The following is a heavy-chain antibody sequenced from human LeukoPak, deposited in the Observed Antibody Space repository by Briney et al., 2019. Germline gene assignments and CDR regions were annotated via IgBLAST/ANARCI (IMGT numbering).Heavy chain of an antibody. Sequence: PGGSLRLSCAASGFTFSGSAMHWVRQASGKGLEWVGRIRSKANSYATAYAASVKGRFTISRDDSKNTAYLQMNSLKTKDTAVYYCTRLYCSGGSCYQDYFDYWGQGTLVTVSS. V-gene: IGHV3-73*01. CDR2: IRSKANSYAT. CDR3: TRLYCSGGSCYQDYFDY. CDR1: GFTFSGSA. J-gene: IGHJ4*02. D-gene: IGHD2-15*01.